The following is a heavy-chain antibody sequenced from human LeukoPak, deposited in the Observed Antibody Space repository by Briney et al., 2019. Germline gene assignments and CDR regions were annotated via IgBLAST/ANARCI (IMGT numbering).Heavy chain of an antibody. D-gene: IGHD6-13*01. J-gene: IGHJ4*02. CDR2: ISSSSSYI. V-gene: IGHV3-21*01. CDR1: GFTFSSYS. CDR3: ARAVSSSWYYFDY. Sequence: GGSLRLSCAASGFTFSSYSMNWVRQAPGKGLEWVSSISSSSSYIYYADSVKGRFTISRDNAKTSLYLQMNSLRAEDTAVYYCARAVSSSWYYFDYWGQGTLVTVSS.